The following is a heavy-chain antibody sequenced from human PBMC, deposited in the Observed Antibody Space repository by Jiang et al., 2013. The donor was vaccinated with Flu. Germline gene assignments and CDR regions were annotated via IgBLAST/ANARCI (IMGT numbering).Heavy chain of an antibody. D-gene: IGHD5-12*01. J-gene: IGHJ4*02. CDR1: GYTFTSYG. V-gene: IGHV1-18*01. CDR2: ISAYNGNT. Sequence: GAEVKKPGASVKVSCKASGYTFTSYGISWVRQAPGQGLEWMGWISAYNGNTNYAQKLQGRVTMTTDTSTSTAYMELRSLRSDDTAVYYCARDDARERGYSGYDYQLDYVGPGNPGHRLL. CDR3: ARDDARERGYSGYDYQLDY.